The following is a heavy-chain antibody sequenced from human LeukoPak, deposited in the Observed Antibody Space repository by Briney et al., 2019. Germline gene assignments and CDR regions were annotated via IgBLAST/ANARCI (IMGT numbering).Heavy chain of an antibody. J-gene: IGHJ4*02. CDR3: AKGGSSGWNTYFDS. CDR1: GFTFSSYG. CDR2: ISFDGSNK. D-gene: IGHD6-19*01. V-gene: IGHV3-30*18. Sequence: GGSLRLSCAASGFTFSSYGMHWGRQAPGKGLEWVAIISFDGSNKYYVDSVEGRFTISRDSSKNTLWLQMNSLRAEDTAVYYCAKGGSSGWNTYFDSWGQGTLVTVSS.